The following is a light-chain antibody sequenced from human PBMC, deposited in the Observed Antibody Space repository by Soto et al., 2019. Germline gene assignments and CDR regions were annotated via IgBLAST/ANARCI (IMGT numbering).Light chain of an antibody. CDR3: QKYDSAPLT. CDR2: GAS. Sequence: DIQMTQSPSSLSASVGDRVTITCRASQGISNNLAWYQQKPGKVPRLLIYGASTLQSGVPSRFSGSESGTDSTLTISSLQPEDVATYYCQKYDSAPLTFGQGTKVEFK. V-gene: IGKV1-27*01. CDR1: QGISNN. J-gene: IGKJ1*01.